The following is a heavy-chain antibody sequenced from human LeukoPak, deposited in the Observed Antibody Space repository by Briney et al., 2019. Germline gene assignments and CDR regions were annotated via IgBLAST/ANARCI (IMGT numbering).Heavy chain of an antibody. D-gene: IGHD5-18*01. Sequence: GASVKVSCKVSGGTFSSYAISWVRQAPGQGLEWMGGIIPIFGTANYAQKFQGRVTITADESTSTAYMELSSLRSEDTAVYYCARGGGNGYSYGPGYWGQGTLVTVSS. V-gene: IGHV1-69*13. CDR1: GGTFSSYA. CDR3: ARGGGNGYSYGPGY. J-gene: IGHJ4*02. CDR2: IIPIFGTA.